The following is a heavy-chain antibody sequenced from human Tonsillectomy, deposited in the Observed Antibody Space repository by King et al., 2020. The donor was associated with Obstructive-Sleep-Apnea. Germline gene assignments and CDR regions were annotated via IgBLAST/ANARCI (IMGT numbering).Heavy chain of an antibody. J-gene: IGHJ6*02. CDR1: GFTFSSYS. CDR2: ISSSSSTI. V-gene: IGHV3-48*04. D-gene: IGHD6-13*01. Sequence: VQLVESGGGLVQPGGSLRLSCAASGFTFSSYSMNWVRQAPGKGLEWVSYISSSSSTIYYADSVKGRFTISRDNAKNSLYLQMNSLRAEDTAVYYCARVAAAAFDYGRDVWGQGTTVTVSS. CDR3: ARVAAAAFDYGRDV.